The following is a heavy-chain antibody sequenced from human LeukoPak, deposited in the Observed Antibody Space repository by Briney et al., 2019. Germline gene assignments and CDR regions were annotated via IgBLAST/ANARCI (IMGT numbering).Heavy chain of an antibody. CDR3: ARLDDFTDYVYAFDV. J-gene: IGHJ3*01. Sequence: GESLKISCNGSGYXFTSYWISWVRQMPGKGLEWMGIIYPPDSDTRYRPSFQGQVTISADKSTSTAYLQWSSLKASDTAMYYCARLDDFTDYVYAFDVWGQGTMVTVSS. CDR1: GYXFTSYW. D-gene: IGHD3-16*01. CDR2: IYPPDSDT. V-gene: IGHV5-51*01.